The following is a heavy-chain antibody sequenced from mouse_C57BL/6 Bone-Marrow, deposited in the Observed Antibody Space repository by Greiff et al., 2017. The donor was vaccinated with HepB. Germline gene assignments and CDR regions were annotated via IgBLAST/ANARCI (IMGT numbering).Heavy chain of an antibody. J-gene: IGHJ1*03. CDR1: GYAFTNYL. V-gene: IGHV1-54*01. CDR2: INPGSGGT. CDR3: AREGGSSPGWYFDV. Sequence: QVHVKQSGAELVRPGTSVKVSCKASGYAFTNYLIEWVKQRPGQGLEWIGVINPGSGGTNYNEKFKGKATLTADKSSSTAYMQLSSLTSEDSAVYFCAREGGSSPGWYFDVWGTGTTVTVSS. D-gene: IGHD1-1*01.